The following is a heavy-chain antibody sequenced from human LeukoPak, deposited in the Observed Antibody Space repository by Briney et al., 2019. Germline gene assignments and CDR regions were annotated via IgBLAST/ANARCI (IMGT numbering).Heavy chain of an antibody. CDR1: GGSISSYY. CDR2: IYYSGST. CDR3: AGGGPRGFDP. J-gene: IGHJ5*02. Sequence: PSETLSLTCTVSGGSISSYYWSWIRQPPGKGPEWIGYIYYSGSTNYNPSLKSRVTISVDTSKNQFSLKLSSVTAADTAVYYCAGGGPRGFDPWGQGTLVTVFS. D-gene: IGHD3-16*01. V-gene: IGHV4-59*01.